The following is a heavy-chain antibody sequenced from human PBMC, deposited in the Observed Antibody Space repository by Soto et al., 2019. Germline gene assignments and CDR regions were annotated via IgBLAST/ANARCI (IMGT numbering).Heavy chain of an antibody. Sequence: QVHLVQSGAEVKKPGASVKVSCQGSGYAFTTYGITWVRQAPGQGLEWMGWISAHNGNTNYAQKLQGRVTVTRDTSTSTAYMELRRLRYDYTAVYYCARGRYGEYWGQGALVTVSS. CDR1: GYAFTTYG. D-gene: IGHD3-10*01. J-gene: IGHJ4*02. V-gene: IGHV1-18*01. CDR3: ARGRYGEY. CDR2: ISAHNGNT.